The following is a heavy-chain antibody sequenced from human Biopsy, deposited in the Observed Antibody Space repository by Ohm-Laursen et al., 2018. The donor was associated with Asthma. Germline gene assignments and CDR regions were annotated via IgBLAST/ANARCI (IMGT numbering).Heavy chain of an antibody. V-gene: IGHV1-18*01. CDR3: ARAVDYSHYYGIDV. CDR1: GYTFNSAG. Sequence: SVKVSCKTSGYTFNSAGITWPRQAPGQGLEWMGWISVYNGNTKVAQKLQDRVTMITDTSTSTAYMELRSLRSDDTAVYFCARAVDYSHYYGIDVWGQGTTVTVS. J-gene: IGHJ6*02. D-gene: IGHD3-10*01. CDR2: ISVYNGNT.